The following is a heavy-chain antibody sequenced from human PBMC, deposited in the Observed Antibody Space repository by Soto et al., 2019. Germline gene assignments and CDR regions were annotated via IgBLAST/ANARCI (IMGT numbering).Heavy chain of an antibody. D-gene: IGHD2-2*01. Sequence: QVQLLQSGAEMKRPGASVKVSCKASGYTFAAYGITWVRQAPGQGLERVGWISGNNVNKHYVQQFQGRVTLTTDTSPGTAYMELGSLRSDDTAVYYCARDLVFCSSGYCYGTGTSFEYWGQGTLVTVSS. CDR3: ARDLVFCSSGYCYGTGTSFEY. J-gene: IGHJ4*02. CDR2: ISGNNVNK. V-gene: IGHV1-18*01. CDR1: GYTFAAYG.